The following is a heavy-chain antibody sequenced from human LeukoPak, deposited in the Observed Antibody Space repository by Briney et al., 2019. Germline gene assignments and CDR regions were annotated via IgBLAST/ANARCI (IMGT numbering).Heavy chain of an antibody. V-gene: IGHV3-48*03. CDR1: GFTFSSYE. D-gene: IGHD3-10*01. CDR3: ARDSGSGSYLGHPHFDY. CDR2: ISSSGSTI. J-gene: IGHJ4*02. Sequence: GGSLRLSCAASGFTFSSYEMNWVRQTPGKGLEWVSYISSSGSTIYYADSVKGRFTISRDNAKNSLYLQMNSLRAEDTAVYYCARDSGSGSYLGHPHFDYWGQGTPVTVSS.